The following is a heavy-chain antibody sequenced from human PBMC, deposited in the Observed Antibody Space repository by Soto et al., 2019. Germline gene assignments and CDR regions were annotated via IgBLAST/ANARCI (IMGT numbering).Heavy chain of an antibody. CDR1: GGSFSGYY. D-gene: IGHD3-3*01. CDR2: INHSGST. CDR3: ARVPNYDYDFWSGGYYFDY. V-gene: IGHV4-34*01. Sequence: SETLSLTCAVYGGSFSGYYWSWIRQPPGKGLEWIGEINHSGSTNYNPSLKSRVTISVDTSKNQFSLKLSSVTAADTAVYYCARVPNYDYDFWSGGYYFDYWGQGTLVTVSS. J-gene: IGHJ4*02.